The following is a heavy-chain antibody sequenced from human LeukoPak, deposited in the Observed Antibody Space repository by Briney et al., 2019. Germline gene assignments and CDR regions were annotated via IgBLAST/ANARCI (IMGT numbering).Heavy chain of an antibody. J-gene: IGHJ3*02. CDR3: AKRIYGSGSYYNVRALDI. CDR2: IYYSGST. Sequence: PSETLSLTCTVSGGSISSSSYYWGWIRQPPGKGLEWIGSIYYSGSTYYNPSLKSRVTISVDTSKNQFSLKLSSVTAADTAVYYCAKRIYGSGSYYNVRALDIWGQGTMVTVSS. V-gene: IGHV4-39*07. CDR1: GGSISSSSYY. D-gene: IGHD3-10*01.